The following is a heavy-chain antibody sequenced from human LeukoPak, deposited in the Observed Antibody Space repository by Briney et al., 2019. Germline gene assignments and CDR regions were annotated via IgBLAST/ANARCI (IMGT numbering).Heavy chain of an antibody. CDR2: IYHSGST. D-gene: IGHD3-3*01. CDR1: GYSISSGYY. J-gene: IGHJ3*02. CDR3: AREWGPYYDFWSGYYIDDAFDI. Sequence: SETLSLTCTVSGYSISSGYYWGWIRQPPGKGLEWIGSIYHSGSTYYNPSLKSRVTISVDTSKNQFSLKLSSVTAADTAVYYCAREWGPYYDFWSGYYIDDAFDIWGQGTMVTVSS. V-gene: IGHV4-38-2*02.